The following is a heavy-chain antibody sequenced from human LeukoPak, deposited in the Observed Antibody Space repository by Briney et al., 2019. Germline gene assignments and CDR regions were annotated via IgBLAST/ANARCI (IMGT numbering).Heavy chain of an antibody. CDR1: GFTFSNYD. Sequence: GGSLRLSCAASGFTFSNYDMSWVRQAPGKGLEWVSSISDSGGSTYYADSVKGRFTIPRDSSKNTLYLQMTNLRATDTAVYYCAKDLSRAVAADWFDPWDQGSLVTVSS. CDR2: ISDSGGST. CDR3: AKDLSRAVAADWFDP. J-gene: IGHJ5*02. V-gene: IGHV3-23*01. D-gene: IGHD6-19*01.